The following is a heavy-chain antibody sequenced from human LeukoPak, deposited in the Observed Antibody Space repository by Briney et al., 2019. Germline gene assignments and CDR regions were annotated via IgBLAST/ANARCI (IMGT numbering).Heavy chain of an antibody. Sequence: QPGGSLRLSCAASGFTVSSNYMSWVRQAPGKGLEWVSVIYSGGSTYYADSVKGRFTISRDNSKNTLYLQMNSLRAEDTAVYYCAAQVGNPYYYYGMDVWGQGTTVTVSS. CDR2: IYSGGST. CDR3: AAQVGNPYYYYGMDV. J-gene: IGHJ6*02. V-gene: IGHV3-53*01. CDR1: GFTVSSNY. D-gene: IGHD4-23*01.